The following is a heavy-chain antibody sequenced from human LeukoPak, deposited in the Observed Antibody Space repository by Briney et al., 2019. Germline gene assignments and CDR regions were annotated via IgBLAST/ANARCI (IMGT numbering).Heavy chain of an antibody. V-gene: IGHV3-30-3*01. Sequence: GGSLRLSCAASGFTFSSYAMHWVRQAPGKGLEWVAVISYDGSNKYYADSVKGQFTISRDNSKNTLYLQMNSLRAEDTAVYYCARSRSPITMVRGVISSVWGQGTLVTVSS. D-gene: IGHD3-10*01. J-gene: IGHJ4*02. CDR2: ISYDGSNK. CDR3: ARSRSPITMVRGVISSV. CDR1: GFTFSSYA.